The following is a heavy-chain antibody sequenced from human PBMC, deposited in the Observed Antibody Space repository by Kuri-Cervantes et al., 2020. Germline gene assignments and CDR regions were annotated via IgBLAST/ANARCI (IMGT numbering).Heavy chain of an antibody. D-gene: IGHD4-17*01. CDR3: ARVFLGYGDYFDY. V-gene: IGHV4-30-4*08. CDR1: GGSINSDNSY. CDR2: IYYSGST. Sequence: LRLSCTVSGGSINSDNSYWSWIRQHPGKGLEYIGYIYYSGSTYYNPSLKSRVTISVDTSKNQFSLKLSSVTAADTAVYYCARVFLGYGDYFDYWGQGTLVTVSS. J-gene: IGHJ4*02.